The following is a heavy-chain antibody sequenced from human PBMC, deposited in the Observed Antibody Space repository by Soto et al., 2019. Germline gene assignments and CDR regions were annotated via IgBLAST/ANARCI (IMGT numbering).Heavy chain of an antibody. D-gene: IGHD6-6*01. V-gene: IGHV1-69*12. Sequence: QVQLVQSGVEVKKPGSSVKVSCKASGDTFSTYAINWVRQAPGQGLEWMGGIIPIFGTANYAQKFQDRVTITADESRRTAYMALSSMRSEDTAVYYCARERGIAARFFDYWGQGTLVTVSS. CDR3: ARERGIAARFFDY. J-gene: IGHJ4*02. CDR2: IIPIFGTA. CDR1: GDTFSTYA.